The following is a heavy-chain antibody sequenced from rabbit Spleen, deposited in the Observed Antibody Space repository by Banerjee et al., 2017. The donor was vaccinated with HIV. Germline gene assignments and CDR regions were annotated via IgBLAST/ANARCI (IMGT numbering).Heavy chain of an antibody. J-gene: IGHJ4*01. D-gene: IGHD2-1*01. CDR1: GFSFSSGFW. Sequence: QEQLVEYGGDLVKPEGSLTLTCTASGFSFSSGFWICWVRQAPGKGLEWIACIYPAGSVDTDYANWATGRFTISKTSSTTVTLQMTSLTAADTATYFCARDQAGDADYGPYYLNLWGQGTLVTVS. CDR3: ARDQAGDADYGPYYLNL. CDR2: IYPAGSVDT. V-gene: IGHV1S45*01.